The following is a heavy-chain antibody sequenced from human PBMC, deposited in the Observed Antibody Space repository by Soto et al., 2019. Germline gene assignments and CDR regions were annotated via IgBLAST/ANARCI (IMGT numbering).Heavy chain of an antibody. CDR3: ARSYSGGDAYFDY. D-gene: IGHD2-21*02. CDR2: IYQSGST. Sequence: NPSETLSLTCAVSGGSISGGGYAWAWIRQPPGKGLEWVGYIYQSGSTYYNPSLKSRATIAADRSKNQFSLNLASVTAADTAVYYCARSYSGGDAYFDYWGQGTVVTVSS. J-gene: IGHJ4*02. CDR1: GGSISGGGYA. V-gene: IGHV4-30-2*01.